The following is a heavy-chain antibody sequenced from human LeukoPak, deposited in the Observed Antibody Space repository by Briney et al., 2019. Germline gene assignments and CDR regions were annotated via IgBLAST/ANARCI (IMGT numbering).Heavy chain of an antibody. J-gene: IGHJ6*02. CDR1: GYTFTGYY. CDR2: INPHSGAT. CDR3: ARGIGRLGYYGMDV. Sequence: GASVKVSCKASGYTFTGYYIHWVRQAPGQGPEWMGWINPHSGATNYAQKFQGRVTMTRDTSISTAYMELRSLRSDDTAVYYCARGIGRLGYYGMDVWGQGTTVTVSS. V-gene: IGHV1-2*02. D-gene: IGHD1-26*01.